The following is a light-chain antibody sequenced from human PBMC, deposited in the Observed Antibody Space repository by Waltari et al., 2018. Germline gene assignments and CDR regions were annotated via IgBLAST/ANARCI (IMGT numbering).Light chain of an antibody. J-gene: IGKJ3*01. Sequence: DIQMTQSPSTLSASVGDRVTITCRASQSISSWLAWYQQKPGKALKLLIYKASSLESGVPSRFSGSGAGTEFTLTISSLQPDDFATYYCQQYNSYSLFGPGTKVDIK. CDR3: QQYNSYSL. CDR2: KAS. CDR1: QSISSW. V-gene: IGKV1-5*03.